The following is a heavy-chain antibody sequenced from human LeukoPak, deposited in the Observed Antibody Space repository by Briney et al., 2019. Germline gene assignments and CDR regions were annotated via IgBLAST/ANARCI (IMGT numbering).Heavy chain of an antibody. D-gene: IGHD2-15*01. Sequence: GGSLRLSCAASGFTFSSYAMSWVRQAPGKGLEWVSAISGSGGSTYYAGSVKGRFTISRDNSKNTLYLQMNSLRAEDTAVYYCAKDYEHCSGGSCYGHWGQGTLVTVSS. CDR3: AKDYEHCSGGSCYGH. V-gene: IGHV3-23*01. CDR2: ISGSGGST. J-gene: IGHJ4*02. CDR1: GFTFSSYA.